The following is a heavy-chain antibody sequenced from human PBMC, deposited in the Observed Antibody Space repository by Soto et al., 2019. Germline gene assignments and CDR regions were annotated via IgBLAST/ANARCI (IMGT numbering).Heavy chain of an antibody. CDR3: AKALQGGNYYYYYMDV. D-gene: IGHD3-16*01. J-gene: IGHJ6*03. CDR1: GFTFSSYA. CDR2: ISGSGGST. V-gene: IGHV3-23*01. Sequence: EVQLLESGGGLVQPGGSLRLSCAASGFTFSSYAMIWVRQAPGKGLEWVSAISGSGGSTLSAESVKGRFILSRDNSENTLYLQMNSLRAEDTAVYYCAKALQGGNYYYYYMDVWGKGTTVTVSS.